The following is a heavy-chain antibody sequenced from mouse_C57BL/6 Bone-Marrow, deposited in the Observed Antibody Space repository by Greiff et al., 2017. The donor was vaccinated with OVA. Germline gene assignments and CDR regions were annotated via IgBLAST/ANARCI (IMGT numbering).Heavy chain of an antibody. CDR1: GYTFTDYY. CDR3: AKTAQASYYYAMDY. D-gene: IGHD3-2*02. Sequence: EVQLQQSGPVLVKPGASVKMSCKASGYTFTDYYMNWVKQSHGKSLEWIGVINPYNGGTSYNQKFKGKATLTVDKSSSTAYMELNSLTSEDSAVYYCAKTAQASYYYAMDYWGQGTSVTVSS. CDR2: INPYNGGT. J-gene: IGHJ4*01. V-gene: IGHV1-19*01.